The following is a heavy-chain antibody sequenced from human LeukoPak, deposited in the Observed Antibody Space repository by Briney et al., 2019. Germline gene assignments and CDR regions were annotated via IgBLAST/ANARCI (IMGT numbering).Heavy chain of an antibody. Sequence: GGSLRLSCAASGFTFSDYYMSWIRQAPGKGLEWVSYISSSGSTIYYADSVKGRFTISRDNAKNSLYLQMNSLRAEDTAVYYCARPLSQYNWNALYYGMDVWGQGTTVTVSS. D-gene: IGHD1-1*01. J-gene: IGHJ6*02. CDR2: ISSSGSTI. CDR3: ARPLSQYNWNALYYGMDV. CDR1: GFTFSDYY. V-gene: IGHV3-11*01.